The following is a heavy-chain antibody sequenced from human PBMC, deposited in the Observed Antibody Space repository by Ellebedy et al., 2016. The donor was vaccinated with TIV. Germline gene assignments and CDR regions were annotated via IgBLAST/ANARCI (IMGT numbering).Heavy chain of an antibody. J-gene: IGHJ6*02. Sequence: SETLSLXXTVSGGSIGTYYWTWIRQPPGRGLEWIGSIFHSGNIHYNPSLKGRLTMSVNSSKNQFSLNLSSVIAADTAVYYCARDTMTVWGEGWYYGMDVWGQGTTVTVSS. V-gene: IGHV4-59*01. CDR3: ARDTMTVWGEGWYYGMDV. CDR2: IFHSGNI. CDR1: GGSIGTYY. D-gene: IGHD3-22*01.